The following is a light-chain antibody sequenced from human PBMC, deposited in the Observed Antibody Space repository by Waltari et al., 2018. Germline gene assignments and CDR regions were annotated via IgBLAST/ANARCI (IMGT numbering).Light chain of an antibody. CDR2: EGR. V-gene: IGLV2-8*01. Sequence: QSALTQPPSASGSPGQSVTISCTGTSSDVGGYHYVSWYQQHPGKTPKLMIYEGRKRPSGVPDRFSGSKSGNTASLTVSGLQAEDEADYYCSSYAGSLYVFGTGTKVTVL. J-gene: IGLJ1*01. CDR3: SSYAGSLYV. CDR1: SSDVGGYHY.